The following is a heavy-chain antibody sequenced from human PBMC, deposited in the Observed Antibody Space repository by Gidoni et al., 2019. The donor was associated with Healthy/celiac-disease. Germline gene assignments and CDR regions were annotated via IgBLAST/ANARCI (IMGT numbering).Heavy chain of an antibody. CDR1: GFTFSRYS. V-gene: IGHV3-21*01. CDR3: ARGYYDSSGYYHGGWYFDL. CDR2: ISSSSSYI. J-gene: IGHJ2*01. Sequence: EVQLVESGGGLVKPGGSLRLSCAASGFTFSRYSMNWVRQAPGKGLEWVSSISSSSSYIYYADSVKGRFTISRDNAKNSLYLQMNSLRAEDTAVYYCARGYYDSSGYYHGGWYFDLWGRGTLVTVSS. D-gene: IGHD3-22*01.